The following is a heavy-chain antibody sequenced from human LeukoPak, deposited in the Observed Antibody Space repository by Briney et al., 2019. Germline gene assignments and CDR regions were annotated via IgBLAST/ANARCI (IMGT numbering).Heavy chain of an antibody. CDR2: IRDSGGST. J-gene: IGHJ4*02. Sequence: GGSLRLSCAASGFTFSSYAMSWVRQAPGKGLEWVSAIRDSGGSTYYADSVRGRFTISRGNSKNTLYLQMNSLRAEDTAVYYCAKDRESSGYPGGFDYWGQGTLVTVSS. CDR1: GFTFSSYA. CDR3: AKDRESSGYPGGFDY. V-gene: IGHV3-23*01. D-gene: IGHD3-22*01.